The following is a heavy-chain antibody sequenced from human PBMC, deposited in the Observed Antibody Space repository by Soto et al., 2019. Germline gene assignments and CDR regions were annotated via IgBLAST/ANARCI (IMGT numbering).Heavy chain of an antibody. J-gene: IGHJ6*02. V-gene: IGHV3-33*01. CDR2: IWYDGSNK. CDR3: ARGDYYYGMDV. Sequence: GGSLRLSCAASGFTLSSYGMHWVRQAPGKGLEWVAVIWYDGSNKYYADSVKGRFTISRDNSKNALYLQMNSLRAEDTAVYYCARGDYYYGMDVWGQGTTVTVSS. CDR1: GFTLSSYG.